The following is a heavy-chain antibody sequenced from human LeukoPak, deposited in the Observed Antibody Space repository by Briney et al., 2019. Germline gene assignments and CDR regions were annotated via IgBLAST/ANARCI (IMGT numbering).Heavy chain of an antibody. CDR1: GGSISTSSYY. J-gene: IGHJ6*02. D-gene: IGHD6-19*01. CDR3: ARHLVEQWLFAYYYYGMDV. CDR2: IYYSGST. V-gene: IGHV4-39*01. Sequence: PSETLSLTCTVSGGSISTSSYYWGWIRQPPGKGLEWIGSIYYSGSTYYNPSLKGRVTISVDTYKNQFSLKLSSVTAADTAVYYCARHLVEQWLFAYYYYGMDVWGQGIPVTVSS.